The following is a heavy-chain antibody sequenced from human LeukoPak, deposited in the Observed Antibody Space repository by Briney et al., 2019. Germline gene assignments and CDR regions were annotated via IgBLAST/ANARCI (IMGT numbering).Heavy chain of an antibody. Sequence: GGSLRLSCAASGFTFSSYDMHWVRQATGKGLEWVSAIGTAGDTYYPGSVKGRFTISRGNAKNSLYLQMHSLRAGDTAVYYCARGGITMDRGVIRYYYYGMDVWGQGTTVTVSS. J-gene: IGHJ6*02. D-gene: IGHD3-10*01. CDR3: ARGGITMDRGVIRYYYYGMDV. V-gene: IGHV3-13*01. CDR2: IGTAGDT. CDR1: GFTFSSYD.